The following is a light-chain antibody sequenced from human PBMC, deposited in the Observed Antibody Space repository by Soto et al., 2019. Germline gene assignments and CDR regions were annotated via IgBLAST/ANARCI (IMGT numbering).Light chain of an antibody. CDR1: QDIAGY. J-gene: IGKJ1*01. Sequence: DIQVTHSPSSMHASXGDGVTITXXASQDIAGYLAWYQHKPGRTPELLIHGASRLQSGVPARFSGSGSGTEFTLTISSLQPDDFATYYCQHYNSYSEAFGQGTKVDIK. CDR2: GAS. V-gene: IGKV1-5*01. CDR3: QHYNSYSEA.